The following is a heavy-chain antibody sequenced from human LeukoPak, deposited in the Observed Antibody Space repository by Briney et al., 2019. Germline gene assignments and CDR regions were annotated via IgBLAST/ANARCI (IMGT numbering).Heavy chain of an antibody. CDR3: ARESSGYFY. Sequence: PGGSLRLSCAASGFTFSTYSMNWVRQAPGKGLEWVSSISSGSSFIYYADTVKGRFTISRDNAKNSLFLQMNSLRAEDTAVYYCARESSGYFYWGQGTLVTVSS. CDR1: GFTFSTYS. CDR2: ISSGSSFI. D-gene: IGHD3-22*01. J-gene: IGHJ4*02. V-gene: IGHV3-21*01.